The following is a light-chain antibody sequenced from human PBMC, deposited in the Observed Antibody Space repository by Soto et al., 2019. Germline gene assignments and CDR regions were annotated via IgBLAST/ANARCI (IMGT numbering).Light chain of an antibody. CDR2: GAS. V-gene: IGKV3-20*01. CDR1: QSVSSSY. Sequence: EIVLTQSPGTLSLSPGERATLSCRASQSVSSSYLAWYQQKPGQAPRLLIYGASSRATGIPDRFSGSGSGTDLTLTISRLEPEDFAVYYCQQYGSSLRTFGQGTKVDI. J-gene: IGKJ1*01. CDR3: QQYGSSLRT.